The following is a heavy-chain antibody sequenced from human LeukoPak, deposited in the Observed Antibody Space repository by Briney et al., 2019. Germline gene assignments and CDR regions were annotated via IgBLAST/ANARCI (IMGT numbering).Heavy chain of an antibody. J-gene: IGHJ4*02. Sequence: ASVKVSCKASVYTFTSYGITWGRRAPGQGLEWMGWINTYNDKTNYPQKFQGRVTMTADTSTSTAYMELRSLRSDDTAVYFCARDGSGYYDSSGLDYWGQGTLVTVSS. V-gene: IGHV1-18*01. D-gene: IGHD3-22*01. CDR1: VYTFTSYG. CDR3: ARDGSGYYDSSGLDY. CDR2: INTYNDKT.